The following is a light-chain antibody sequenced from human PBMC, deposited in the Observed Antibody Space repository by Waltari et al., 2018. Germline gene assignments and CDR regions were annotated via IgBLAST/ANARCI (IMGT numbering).Light chain of an antibody. Sequence: NFILTQPHSVSESPGKTVTISCTRSSGRIAGNYVQWYQQRPGSAPTIVIYEDNRRPPVVPVLFSASIDSSSNSASLTISGLKTEDDADYYFQSYDYYNQAIVFGGGTKLTVL. CDR3: QSYDYYNQAIV. CDR2: EDN. CDR1: SGRIAGNY. V-gene: IGLV6-57*04. J-gene: IGLJ3*02.